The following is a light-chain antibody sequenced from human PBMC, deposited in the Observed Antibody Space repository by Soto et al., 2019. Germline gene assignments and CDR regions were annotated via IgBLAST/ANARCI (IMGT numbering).Light chain of an antibody. V-gene: IGKV1-39*01. CDR2: GAS. CDR1: QNIGMY. CDR3: QQSRNTPRT. J-gene: IGKJ1*01. Sequence: DIQMTQSPSSLSASLWDRVTITCRASQNIGMYVNWFQQKPGKAPKLLVYGASKTRTAVPSRFSATGSGTDFTLTINSLQPDDCATYDCQQSRNTPRTFGHGNRGEI.